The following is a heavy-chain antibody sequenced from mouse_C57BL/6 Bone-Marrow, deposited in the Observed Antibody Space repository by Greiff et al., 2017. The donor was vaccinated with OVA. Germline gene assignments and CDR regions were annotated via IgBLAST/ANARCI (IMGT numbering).Heavy chain of an antibody. Sequence: QVQLQQSGAELVKPGASVKMSCTASGYTFTTYPIEWMKQNHGKSLEWIGNFHPYNDDTKYNEKFKGKATLTVEKSSSTVYFELSRLTSDDSAVYYCARPGDYDGDWFAYWGQGTLVTVSA. CDR3: ARPGDYDGDWFAY. CDR1: GYTFTTYP. CDR2: FHPYNDDT. D-gene: IGHD2-4*01. J-gene: IGHJ3*01. V-gene: IGHV1-47*01.